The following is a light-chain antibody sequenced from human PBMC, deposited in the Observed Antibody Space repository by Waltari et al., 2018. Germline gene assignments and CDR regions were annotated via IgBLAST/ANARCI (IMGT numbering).Light chain of an antibody. J-gene: IGKJ3*01. V-gene: IGKV1-5*03. CDR2: EGT. Sequence: DIQMTQSPSTLSASVGDRVTITCRASQSIGSWLAWYQQKPGKAPKPLIYEGTSLESGGSSRFSARGSGTEFTLTISSLQPDDFATYYCQRYNSYPITFGPGTKVDI. CDR3: QRYNSYPIT. CDR1: QSIGSW.